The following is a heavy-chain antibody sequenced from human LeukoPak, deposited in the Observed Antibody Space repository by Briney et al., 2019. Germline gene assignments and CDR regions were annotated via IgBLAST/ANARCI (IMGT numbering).Heavy chain of an antibody. J-gene: IGHJ4*02. CDR1: GFTLSTCG. D-gene: IGHD1-26*01. CDR2: ISYDGSNK. Sequence: GGSLRLSCAASGFTLSTCGMHWVRQAPGKGLEWVAVISYDGSNKYYADSVKGRFTISRDNSKNTLYLQMNSLRAEDTAVYYCARDRVGATDYFDYWGQGTLVTVSS. CDR3: ARDRVGATDYFDY. V-gene: IGHV3-30*03.